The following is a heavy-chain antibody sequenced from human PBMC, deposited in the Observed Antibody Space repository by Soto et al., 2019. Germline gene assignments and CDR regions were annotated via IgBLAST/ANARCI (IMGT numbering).Heavy chain of an antibody. V-gene: IGHV3-23*01. Sequence: GSLRLSCAASGFTFSSYEMSWVRQAPGKGLEWVSAIDGSGGKTYYADPVKGRFIISRDNSKNTLFLQMNSLRAEDTAVYYCANDASASAPPDYWGQGTLVTVSS. J-gene: IGHJ4*02. CDR3: ANDASASAPPDY. CDR1: GFTFSSYE. CDR2: IDGSGGKT. D-gene: IGHD6-6*01.